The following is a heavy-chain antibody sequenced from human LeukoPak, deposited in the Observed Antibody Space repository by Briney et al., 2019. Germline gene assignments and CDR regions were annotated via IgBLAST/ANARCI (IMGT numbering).Heavy chain of an antibody. CDR2: ISFDGSNK. CDR3: AKGSAAGRPYYFDY. Sequence: GGSLRLSCTASGFTFSSSAMHWVRQAPGKGLEWVAVISFDGSNKYYADSVKGRFTISRDNSKNTLYLQMNSLRAEDTAVYYCAKGSAAGRPYYFDYWGQGTLVTVSS. CDR1: GFTFSSSA. V-gene: IGHV3-30-3*01. J-gene: IGHJ4*02. D-gene: IGHD6-25*01.